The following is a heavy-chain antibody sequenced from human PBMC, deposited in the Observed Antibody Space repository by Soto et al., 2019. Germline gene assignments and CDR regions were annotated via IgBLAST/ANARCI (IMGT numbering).Heavy chain of an antibody. D-gene: IGHD2-15*01. CDR3: ETGVAPYYFDY. CDR2: INAGNGNT. CDR1: GYTFTSYA. Sequence: ASVKVSCKASGYTFTSYAMHWVRQAPGQRLEWMGWINAGNGNTKYSQKFQGRVTITRDTSASTAYMELSSLRSEDTAVYYCETGVAPYYFDYWGQATPVTVSS. J-gene: IGHJ4*02. V-gene: IGHV1-3*01.